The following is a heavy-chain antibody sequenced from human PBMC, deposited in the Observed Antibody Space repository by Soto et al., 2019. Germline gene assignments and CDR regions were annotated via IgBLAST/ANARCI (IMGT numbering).Heavy chain of an antibody. D-gene: IGHD3-16*02. CDR2: INAGNGNT. CDR3: ARVITFGGVIDPGAFDI. CDR1: GYTFTSYA. V-gene: IGHV1-3*01. J-gene: IGHJ3*02. Sequence: QVQLVQSGAEVKKPGASVKVSCKASGYTFTSYAMHWVRQAPGQRLEWMGWINAGNGNTKYSQKFQGRVTITRDTSASTAYMELSSLRSEDTAVYYCARVITFGGVIDPGAFDIWGQGTMVTVSS.